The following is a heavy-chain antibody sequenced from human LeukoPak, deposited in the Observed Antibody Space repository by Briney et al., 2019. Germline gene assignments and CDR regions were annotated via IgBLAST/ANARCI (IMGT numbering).Heavy chain of an antibody. CDR3: ARDRAPFAHSDHYYYGMDV. J-gene: IGHJ6*02. CDR2: INPNSGGT. Sequence: ASVKVSCKASGYTFTGYYMHWVRQAPGQGLEWMGWINPNSGGTNYAQKFQGRVTMTRDTSISTAYMELSRLRSDDTAVYYCARDRAPFAHSDHYYYGMDVWGQGTTVTVSS. V-gene: IGHV1-2*02. CDR1: GYTFTGYY. D-gene: IGHD2-21*01.